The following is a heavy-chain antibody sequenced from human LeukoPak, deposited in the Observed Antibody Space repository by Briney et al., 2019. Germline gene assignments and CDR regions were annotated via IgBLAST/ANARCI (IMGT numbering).Heavy chain of an antibody. CDR1: GSTFSSYS. J-gene: IGHJ4*02. CDR3: ARSRTGYYSGFDY. V-gene: IGHV3-21*01. CDR2: ISSSSSYI. Sequence: GGSLRLSCAASGSTFSSYSMNWVRQAPGKGLEWVSSISSSSSYIYYADSVKGRFTISRDNAKNSLYLQMNSLRAEDTAVYYCARSRTGYYSGFDYWGQGTLVTVSS. D-gene: IGHD3/OR15-3a*01.